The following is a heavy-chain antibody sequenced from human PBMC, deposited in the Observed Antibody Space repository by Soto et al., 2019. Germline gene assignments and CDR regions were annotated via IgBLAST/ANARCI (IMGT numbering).Heavy chain of an antibody. CDR1: GGSISSYY. V-gene: IGHV4-59*08. Sequence: PSETLSLTCTVSGGSISSYYWSWIRQPRGKGLEWIGYIYYSGSTNYNPSLKSRVTISVDTSKNQFSLKLSSVTAADTAVYYCARHGYSYGYYYYYYMDVWGKGTTVTVSS. J-gene: IGHJ6*03. CDR2: IYYSGST. CDR3: ARHGYSYGYYYYYYMDV. D-gene: IGHD5-18*01.